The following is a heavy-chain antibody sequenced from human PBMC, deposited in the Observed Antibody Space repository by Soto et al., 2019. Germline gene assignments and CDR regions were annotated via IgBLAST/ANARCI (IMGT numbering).Heavy chain of an antibody. J-gene: IGHJ4*02. D-gene: IGHD3-16*01. CDR1: GYTFTSYD. V-gene: IGHV1-8*01. CDR3: ASGWGRWLHDKPGDY. Sequence: QVQLVQSGAEVKKPGASVKVSCKASGYTFTSYDINWVRQATGQGLEWMGWMNPNSGNTVSAQKFRGRATMTRNTALRTASMELSSLRSEDTAVYYCASGWGRWLHDKPGDYWGPGTLVTVSS. CDR2: MNPNSGNT.